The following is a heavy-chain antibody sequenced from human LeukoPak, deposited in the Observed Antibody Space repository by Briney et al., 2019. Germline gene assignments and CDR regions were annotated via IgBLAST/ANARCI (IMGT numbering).Heavy chain of an antibody. J-gene: IGHJ5*02. CDR2: IYYSGDV. Sequence: SETLSLTCTVSGGSITGSYWSWVRQTPGQGLEWIGHIYYSGDVNYNPSLKSRITISLDTSLSQFSLKLNSLTASGTAVYYCAKEGYGSGSYGWLDPWGQGTLVTVSS. CDR3: AKEGYGSGSYGWLDP. CDR1: GGSITGSY. V-gene: IGHV4-59*01. D-gene: IGHD3-10*01.